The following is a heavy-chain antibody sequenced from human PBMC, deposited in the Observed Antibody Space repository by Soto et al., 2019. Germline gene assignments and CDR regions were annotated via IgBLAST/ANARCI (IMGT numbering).Heavy chain of an antibody. CDR2: IGTAGDT. V-gene: IGHV3-13*01. J-gene: IGHJ6*02. CDR3: ASQGFNWGSSDYGMEV. CDR1: QFTFSSYA. D-gene: IGHD7-27*01. Sequence: VGPLRLSCTASQFTFSSYAMHWVLKNTLKGLEWVSAIGTAGDTYYPGSVKGRFTISRENAKNSLYLQMNSLRAGDTAVYYCASQGFNWGSSDYGMEVWGQGTTVTVSS.